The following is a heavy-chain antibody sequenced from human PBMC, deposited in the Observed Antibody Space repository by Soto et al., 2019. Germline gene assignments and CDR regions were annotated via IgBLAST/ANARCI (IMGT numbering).Heavy chain of an antibody. CDR2: ISGSGGRT. V-gene: IGHV3-23*01. D-gene: IGHD3-22*01. CDR3: ASHPRDSSGYWYYFDY. J-gene: IGHJ4*02. Sequence: GGSLRLSCAASGFTFSSYAMSWVRQAPGKGLEWVSAISGSGGRTYYADSVKGRFTISRDNSKNTLYLQMNSLRAEDTAVYYCASHPRDSSGYWYYFDYWGQGTLVTVSS. CDR1: GFTFSSYA.